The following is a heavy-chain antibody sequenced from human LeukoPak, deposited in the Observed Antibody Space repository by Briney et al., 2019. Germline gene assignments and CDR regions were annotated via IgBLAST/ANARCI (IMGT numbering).Heavy chain of an antibody. J-gene: IGHJ3*02. V-gene: IGHV4-59*08. Sequence: PSETLSLTCTVTGGSISSYYWNWIGQPPARELEDMGHSYYRKNTNSSLSSNSRVTISVDSFKSQFTMKLSSVTAADTAVYYCARHVPYGNYDCVWGSPRDAFDIWGQGTMVTVSS. D-gene: IGHD3-16*01. CDR1: GGSISSYY. CDR3: ARHVPYGNYDCVWGSPRDAFDI. CDR2: SYYRKNT.